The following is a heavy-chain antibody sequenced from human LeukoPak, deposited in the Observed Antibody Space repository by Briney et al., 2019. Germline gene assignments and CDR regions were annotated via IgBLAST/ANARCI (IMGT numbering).Heavy chain of an antibody. Sequence: GGSLRLSCAASGFTFSSYAMHWVRQAPGKGLEWVAVISYDGSNKYYADSVKGRSTISRDNSKNTLYLQMNSLRAEDTAVYYCAREDGTVTAFDYWGQGTLVTVSS. D-gene: IGHD2-21*02. CDR3: AREDGTVTAFDY. J-gene: IGHJ4*02. V-gene: IGHV3-30*04. CDR1: GFTFSSYA. CDR2: ISYDGSNK.